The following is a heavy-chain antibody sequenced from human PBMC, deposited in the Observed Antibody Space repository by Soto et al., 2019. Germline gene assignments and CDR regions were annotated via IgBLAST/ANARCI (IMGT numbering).Heavy chain of an antibody. J-gene: IGHJ5*02. CDR1: GFTFSSYA. CDR3: XXXXXXXXLNWFDP. CDR2: ISGSGGST. Sequence: EVQLLESGGGLVQPGGSLRLSCAASGFTFSSYAMSWVRQAPGKGLXWVSAISGSGGSTYYADSVKGRFXISRDNSRKXXXLXXXXLXXXXXXXXXXXXXXXXXXLNWFDPWGQGTLVTVSS. V-gene: IGHV3-23*01.